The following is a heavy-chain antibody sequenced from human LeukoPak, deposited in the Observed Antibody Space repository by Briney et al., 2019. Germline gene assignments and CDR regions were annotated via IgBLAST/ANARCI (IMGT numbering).Heavy chain of an antibody. CDR2: INQGGSDK. J-gene: IGHJ4*02. D-gene: IGHD1-14*01. CDR1: GFTFSGHW. V-gene: IGHV3-7*01. Sequence: GGSLRLSCAASGFTFSGHWMSWVRQDPGKGLEWVANINQGGSDKYYVDSVKGRFTISRDNANNLLYLQMNSLRGEDTAVYYCTRDRSRAEDDWGQGTLVTVSS. CDR3: TRDRSRAEDD.